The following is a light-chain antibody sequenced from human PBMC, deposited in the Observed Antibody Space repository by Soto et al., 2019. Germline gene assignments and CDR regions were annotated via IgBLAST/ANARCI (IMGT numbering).Light chain of an antibody. Sequence: QSALTQPPSASGSPGQSVTISCTGTSSDVGGYNYVSWYQQHPGKAPKLMIYEVSKRPSGVPDRFSGSKSGTAASPTVSGLQAEDEAYYYCSSAAGSNKVFGGGTKLTVL. CDR3: SSAAGSNKV. CDR2: EVS. J-gene: IGLJ2*01. V-gene: IGLV2-8*01. CDR1: SSDVGGYNY.